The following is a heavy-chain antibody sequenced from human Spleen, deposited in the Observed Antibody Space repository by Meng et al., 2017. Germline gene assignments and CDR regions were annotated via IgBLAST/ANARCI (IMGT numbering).Heavy chain of an antibody. CDR1: GFTFSSYA. CDR2: ISYDGSNK. D-gene: IGHD6-19*01. Sequence: GGSLRLSCAASGFTFSSYAMHWVRQAPGKGLEWVAVISYDGSNKYYADSVKGRFTISRDNSKNTLYLQMNSLRAEDTAVYYCARGNLVSGWYPGYFDYWGQGTLVTVSS. J-gene: IGHJ4*02. V-gene: IGHV3-30*04. CDR3: ARGNLVSGWYPGYFDY.